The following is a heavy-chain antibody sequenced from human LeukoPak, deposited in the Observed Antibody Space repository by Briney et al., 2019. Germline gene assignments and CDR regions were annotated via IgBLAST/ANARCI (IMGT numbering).Heavy chain of an antibody. D-gene: IGHD3-3*01. CDR1: GGSISSHY. J-gene: IGHJ6*03. CDR3: ARTIFGENYYYYYMDV. CDR2: IYYSGST. V-gene: IGHV4-59*11. Sequence: SETLSLTCTVSGGSISSHYWSWIRQPPGKGLERIGYIYYSGSTNYNPSLKSRVTTSVDTSKNQFSLKLSSVTAADTAVYYCARTIFGENYYYYYMDVWGKGTTVTVSS.